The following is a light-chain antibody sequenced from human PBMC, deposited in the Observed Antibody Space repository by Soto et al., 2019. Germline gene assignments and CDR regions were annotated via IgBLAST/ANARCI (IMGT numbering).Light chain of an antibody. Sequence: DIRLTQSPSSVSASVGDRVTISCRASQDLNSWLAWYQQKPGEAPKLIIYTTSTLQDGVPSRFSGSGSGTDFTLTISSLQPEDFATYYCQQTHSFPPTFGGGTKVEIK. CDR1: QDLNSW. CDR2: TTS. V-gene: IGKV1-12*01. J-gene: IGKJ4*01. CDR3: QQTHSFPPT.